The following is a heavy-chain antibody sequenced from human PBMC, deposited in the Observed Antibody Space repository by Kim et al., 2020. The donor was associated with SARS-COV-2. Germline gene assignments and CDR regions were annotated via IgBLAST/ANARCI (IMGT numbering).Heavy chain of an antibody. Sequence: SETLSLTCTVSGGSISSYYWSWIRQPPGKGLEWIGYIYYSGSTNYNPSLKSRVTISVDTSKNQFSLKLSSVTAADTAVYYCARDGSSSWYGARYYYYGMDVWGQGTTVTVSS. J-gene: IGHJ6*02. CDR1: GGSISSYY. V-gene: IGHV4-59*01. CDR2: IYYSGST. CDR3: ARDGSSSWYGARYYYYGMDV. D-gene: IGHD6-13*01.